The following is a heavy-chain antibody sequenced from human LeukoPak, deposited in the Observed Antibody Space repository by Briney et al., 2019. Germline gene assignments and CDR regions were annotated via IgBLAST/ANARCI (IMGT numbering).Heavy chain of an antibody. V-gene: IGHV3-48*03. CDR1: GFTFSSYE. CDR3: ARVAGSYSPAFDV. Sequence: GGSLRLSCAASGFTFSSYEMNWVRQAPGKGLEWVSYISSSGSTIYYADSVKGRFTISRDNAKNSLYLQMNSLRAEDTAVYYCARVAGSYSPAFDVWGQGTMVTVSS. D-gene: IGHD1-26*01. J-gene: IGHJ3*01. CDR2: ISSSGSTI.